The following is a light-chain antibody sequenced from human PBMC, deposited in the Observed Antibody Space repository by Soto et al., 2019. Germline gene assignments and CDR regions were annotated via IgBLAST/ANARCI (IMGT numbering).Light chain of an antibody. CDR2: DAS. CDR3: QQYNSSTWT. V-gene: IGKV1-5*01. Sequence: DIQMTQSPSTLSASVGDRVTITCRASQSISSWLAWYLQKPGKAPKLLIYDASSLESGVPSRFSGSGSGTEFTLTISSLQPDDFATYYCQQYNSSTWTFGQGTKVDIK. J-gene: IGKJ1*01. CDR1: QSISSW.